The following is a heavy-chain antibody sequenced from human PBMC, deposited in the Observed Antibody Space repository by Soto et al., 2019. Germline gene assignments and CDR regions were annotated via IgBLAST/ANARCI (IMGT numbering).Heavy chain of an antibody. V-gene: IGHV3-9*02. CDR1: GFNSDEYP. Sequence: SLRPSFACSGFNSDEYPLHWVRQAPGGGLEWVSSISWNSVSVLYADSVKGRFTTSRHNAKNSLFLQMNGLSAEDTALYYCTKDMKEYTPVWSDYWGPG. CDR3: TKDMKEYTPVWSDY. J-gene: IGHJ4*02. CDR2: ISWNSVSV. D-gene: IGHD2-2*02.